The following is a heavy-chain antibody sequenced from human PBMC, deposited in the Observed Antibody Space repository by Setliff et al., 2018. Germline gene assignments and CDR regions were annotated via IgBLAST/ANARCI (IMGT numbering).Heavy chain of an antibody. CDR2: IYHSGST. CDR1: GYSIRSGNY. CDR3: ARRNGEKLDP. V-gene: IGHV4-38-2*01. J-gene: IGHJ5*02. Sequence: SETLSLTCAVSGYSIRSGNYWGWIRQPPGKGLEWIGSIYHSGSTYYNPSLKSRVTISVDTSKNQSSLKLSSVTAADTAVYYCARRNGEKLDPWGQGTLVTVSS.